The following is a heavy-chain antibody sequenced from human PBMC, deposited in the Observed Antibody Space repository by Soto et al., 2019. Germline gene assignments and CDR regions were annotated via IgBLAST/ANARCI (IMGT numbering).Heavy chain of an antibody. CDR1: GGSISSYY. D-gene: IGHD6-19*01. CDR2: IYYSGST. Sequence: PSETLSLTCTVSGGSISSYYWSWIRQPPGKGLEWIGYIYYSGSTNYNPSLKSRVTISVDTSKNQFSLKLSSVTAADAAVYYCARGPSSGWSGLFGYWGQGTLVTVSS. V-gene: IGHV4-59*01. J-gene: IGHJ4*02. CDR3: ARGPSSGWSGLFGY.